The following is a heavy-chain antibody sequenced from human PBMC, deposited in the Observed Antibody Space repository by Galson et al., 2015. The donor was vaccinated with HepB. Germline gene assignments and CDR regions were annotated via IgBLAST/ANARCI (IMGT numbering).Heavy chain of an antibody. CDR2: IYSGGST. CDR1: GFTVSSNY. CDR3: AMNTHHYGSGGMSYY. V-gene: IGHV3-53*04. Sequence: SLRLSCAASGFTVSSNYMSWVRQAPGKGLEWVSVIYSGGSTYYADSVKGRFTISRHTSKNTLYLQMNSLRAEDTAVYYCAMNTHHYGSGGMSYYWGQGTLVTVSS. J-gene: IGHJ4*02. D-gene: IGHD3-10*01.